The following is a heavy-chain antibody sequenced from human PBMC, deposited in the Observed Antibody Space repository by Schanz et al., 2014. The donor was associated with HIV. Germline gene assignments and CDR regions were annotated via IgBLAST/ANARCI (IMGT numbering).Heavy chain of an antibody. CDR3: VGHGSSSS. V-gene: IGHV3-23*01. J-gene: IGHJ5*02. Sequence: EVQLLESGGGLVQPGGSLRLSCAASGFTFSSYGMSWVRQAPGKGLECVSVISGSGGSTYYADSVKGRFTISRDNSKSTLYLQMNRLRAEDTAVYYCVGHGSSSSWGQGTLVSVSS. CDR2: ISGSGGST. CDR1: GFTFSSYG. D-gene: IGHD6-6*01.